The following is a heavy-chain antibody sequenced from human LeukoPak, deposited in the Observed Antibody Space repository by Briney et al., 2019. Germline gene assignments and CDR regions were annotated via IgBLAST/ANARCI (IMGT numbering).Heavy chain of an antibody. CDR1: GFTFSSYS. Sequence: GGSLRLSCAASGFTFSSYSMNWVRQAPGKGLEWVSSIRSSSSYIYYADSVKGRFTISRDNAKNSLYLQMNSLRAEDTAVYYCARAKALSTAFDIWGQGTMVTVSS. J-gene: IGHJ3*02. V-gene: IGHV3-21*01. CDR2: IRSSSSYI. CDR3: ARAKALSTAFDI.